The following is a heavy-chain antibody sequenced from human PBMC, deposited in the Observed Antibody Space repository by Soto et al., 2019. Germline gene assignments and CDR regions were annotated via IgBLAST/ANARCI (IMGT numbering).Heavy chain of an antibody. D-gene: IGHD6-13*01. CDR1: GFTFSSYG. CDR3: AKDPRPLYSSSWYSDY. Sequence: GGSLRLSCAASGFTFSSYGMHWVRQAPGKGLEWVAVISYDGSNKYYADSVKGRFTISRDNSKNTLYLQMNSLRAEDTAVYYCAKDPRPLYSSSWYSDYWGQGTLVTVSS. CDR2: ISYDGSNK. J-gene: IGHJ4*02. V-gene: IGHV3-30*18.